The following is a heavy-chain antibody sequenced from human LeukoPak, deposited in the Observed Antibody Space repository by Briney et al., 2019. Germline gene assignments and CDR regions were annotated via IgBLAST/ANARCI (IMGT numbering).Heavy chain of an antibody. Sequence: GGSLRLSCAASGFTFSSYAMSWVRQAPGKGLEWVSGISGSGGSTYYADSVKGRFTISRDNSKNTLYLQMNSLRAEDTAVYYCAKSEGSRNYRPTRNDYWGQGTLVTVSS. CDR2: ISGSGGST. D-gene: IGHD3-10*01. J-gene: IGHJ4*02. CDR3: AKSEGSRNYRPTRNDY. V-gene: IGHV3-23*01. CDR1: GFTFSSYA.